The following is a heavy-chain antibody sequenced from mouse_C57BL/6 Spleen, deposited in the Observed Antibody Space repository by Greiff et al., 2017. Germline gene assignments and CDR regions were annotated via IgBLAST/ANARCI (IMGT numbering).Heavy chain of an antibody. Sequence: EVKLVESGGGLVKPGGSLKLSCAASGFTFSSYAMSWVRQTPEKRLEWVATISDGGSYTYYPDNVKGRFTISRDNAKNNLYLQMSHLKSEDTAMYYCARERTPYYYGSRPFDYWGQGTTLTVSS. D-gene: IGHD1-1*01. CDR2: ISDGGSYT. CDR1: GFTFSSYA. CDR3: ARERTPYYYGSRPFDY. V-gene: IGHV5-4*01. J-gene: IGHJ2*01.